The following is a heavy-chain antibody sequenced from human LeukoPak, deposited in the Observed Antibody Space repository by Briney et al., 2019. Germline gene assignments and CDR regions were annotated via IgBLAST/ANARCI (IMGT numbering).Heavy chain of an antibody. CDR1: GYIFTGHY. D-gene: IGHD3-10*01. CDR2: MNPDSGGT. J-gene: IGHJ4*02. V-gene: IGHV1-2*02. Sequence: ASVKVSCKTSGYIFTGHYMHWVRQAPGQGPEWMGWMNPDSGGTNYAQNFQGRVTMTRDTSTTTAYMELSGLTSEDMAVYYCARGLLRELLGLDYWGQGTLATVSS. CDR3: ARGLLRELLGLDY.